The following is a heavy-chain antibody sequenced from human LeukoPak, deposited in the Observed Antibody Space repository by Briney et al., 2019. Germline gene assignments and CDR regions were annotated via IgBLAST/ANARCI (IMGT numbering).Heavy chain of an antibody. J-gene: IGHJ6*04. V-gene: IGHV3-48*03. D-gene: IGHD3-10*02. CDR2: ISSSGSTI. CDR3: AELGITMNGGV. CDR1: GFTFSSYE. Sequence: GGSLRLSCAASGFTFSSYEMNWVRQAPGKGLEWVSYISSSGSTIYYADSVKGRFTISRDNAKNSLYLQMNSLRAEDTAVYYCAELGITMNGGVWGKVTTVTISS.